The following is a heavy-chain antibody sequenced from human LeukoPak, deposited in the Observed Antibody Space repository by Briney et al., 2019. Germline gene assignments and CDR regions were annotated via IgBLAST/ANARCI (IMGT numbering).Heavy chain of an antibody. CDR1: GGTFTSYA. J-gene: IGHJ5*02. CDR2: IIPIFGIA. CDR3: AREWGYPDYP. D-gene: IGHD5-18*01. V-gene: IGHV1-69*04. Sequence: VAPVKVSCKASGGTFTSYAISWVRQAPGQGLEWMGRIIPIFGIANYAQKSQGRVTITADKSTSTAYMELSSLRSEDTAVYYCAREWGYPDYPWGQGTLVTVSS.